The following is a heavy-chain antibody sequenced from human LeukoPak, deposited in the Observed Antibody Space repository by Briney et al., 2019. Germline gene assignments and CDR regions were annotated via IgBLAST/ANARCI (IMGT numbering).Heavy chain of an antibody. D-gene: IGHD3-10*01. Sequence: SGPALVKPTQTLTLTCTFSGFSLSTSGMCVSWIRQPPGKALEWLARIDWDDDKYYSTSLKTRLTISKDTSKNQVVLTMTNMDPVDTATYYCARVLWFGELFWFDLWGQGTLVTVSS. CDR3: ARVLWFGELFWFDL. CDR1: GFSLSTSGMC. CDR2: IDWDDDK. J-gene: IGHJ5*02. V-gene: IGHV2-70*11.